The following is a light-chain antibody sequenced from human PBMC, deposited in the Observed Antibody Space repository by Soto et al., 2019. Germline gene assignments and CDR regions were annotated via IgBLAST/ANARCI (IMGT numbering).Light chain of an antibody. CDR3: QQSSNWQST. Sequence: EIVLTQSPATLSLSPGDRATLSCRASQSVSSYLAWYQQKPGQAPRLLIYDASNRATGIAARFSGSWSGTDFTLTITRLEPEAFAVYYCQQSSNWQSTFGGGTTVEIK. J-gene: IGKJ4*01. CDR1: QSVSSY. CDR2: DAS. V-gene: IGKV3-11*01.